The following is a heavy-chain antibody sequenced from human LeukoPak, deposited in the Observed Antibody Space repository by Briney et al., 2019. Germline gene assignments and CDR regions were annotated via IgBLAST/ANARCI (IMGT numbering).Heavy chain of an antibody. CDR2: INHSGST. Sequence: SETLSLTCAVYGGSFSGYYWSWIRQPPGKGLEWIGEINHSGSTNYNPSLKSRVTISVDTSKNQFSLKLSSVTAADTAVYYCARMSGWYDVGAFDIWGQGTMVTVSS. V-gene: IGHV4-34*01. CDR1: GGSFSGYY. CDR3: ARMSGWYDVGAFDI. J-gene: IGHJ3*02. D-gene: IGHD6-19*01.